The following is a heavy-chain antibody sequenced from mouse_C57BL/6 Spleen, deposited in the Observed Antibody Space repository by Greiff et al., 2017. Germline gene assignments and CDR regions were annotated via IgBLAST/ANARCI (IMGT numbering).Heavy chain of an antibody. J-gene: IGHJ2*01. CDR1: GYTFTDYE. Sequence: QVHVKQSGAELVRPGASVTLSCKASGYTFTDYEMHWVKQTPVHGLEWIGAIDPETGGTAYNQKFKGKAILTADKSSSTAYMELRSLTSEDSAVDYCTPITTVPDYWGQGTTLTVSS. CDR3: TPITTVPDY. CDR2: IDPETGGT. D-gene: IGHD1-1*01. V-gene: IGHV1-15*01.